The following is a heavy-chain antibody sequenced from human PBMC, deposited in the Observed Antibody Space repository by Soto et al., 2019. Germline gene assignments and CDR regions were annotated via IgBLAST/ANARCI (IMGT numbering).Heavy chain of an antibody. D-gene: IGHD6-25*01. CDR3: VSDTRSRHADY. CDR1: GFTFSTFW. Sequence: GGSLRLSCAASGFTFSTFWMTWVRQAPGKGLEWVANIKQDGSERHYVDSVKGRFTISRDNARNSLFLQMSSLRAEDTAIYDCVSDTRSRHADYWGE. J-gene: IGHJ4*02. V-gene: IGHV3-7*01. CDR2: IKQDGSER.